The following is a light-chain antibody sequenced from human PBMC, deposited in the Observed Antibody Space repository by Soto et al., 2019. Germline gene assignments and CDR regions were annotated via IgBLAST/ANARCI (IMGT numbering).Light chain of an antibody. CDR2: EVT. CDR1: SSDVGCYNY. V-gene: IGLV2-8*01. CDR3: CSHAGDNTYV. J-gene: IGLJ1*01. Sequence: QSALTQPPSASGSPGQSVTISCTGTSSDVGCYNYVSWYQQHPGKAPKLMIYEVTKRPSGVPDRFSGSKSGNTASLTVSGLQAEDEADYFCCSHAGDNTYVFGTGTKVTVL.